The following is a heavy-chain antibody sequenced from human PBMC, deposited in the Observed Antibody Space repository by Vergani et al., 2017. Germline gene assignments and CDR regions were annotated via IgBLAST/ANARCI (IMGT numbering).Heavy chain of an antibody. Sequence: EVQLVESGGGLVQPGGSLRLSCAASGFTFSSYAMSWVRQAPGKGLEWVSYISSSSSTIYYADSVKGRFTISRDNAKNSLYLQMNSLRAEDTAVYYCASQRNPMGPYYFDYWGQGTLVTVSS. CDR2: ISSSSSTI. D-gene: IGHD1-14*01. CDR1: GFTFSSYA. CDR3: ASQRNPMGPYYFDY. V-gene: IGHV3-48*01. J-gene: IGHJ4*02.